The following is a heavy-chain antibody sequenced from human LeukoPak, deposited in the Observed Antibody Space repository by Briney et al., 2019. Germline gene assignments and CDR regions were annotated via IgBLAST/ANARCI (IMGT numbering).Heavy chain of an antibody. D-gene: IGHD3-9*01. Sequence: GGSLRLSCAASGFTFSSYAMNWVRQAPGEGLEWGSAVSTSGGSTYYADSVKGRFTISRDNSKSTLYLQMNSLRAEDTAVYYCAKGRYILTGYLDYWGQGTLVTVSS. J-gene: IGHJ4*02. V-gene: IGHV3-23*01. CDR3: AKGRYILTGYLDY. CDR1: GFTFSSYA. CDR2: VSTSGGST.